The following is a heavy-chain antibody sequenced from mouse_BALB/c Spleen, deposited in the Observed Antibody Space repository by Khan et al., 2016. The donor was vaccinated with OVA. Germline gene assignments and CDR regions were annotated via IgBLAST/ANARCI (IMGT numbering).Heavy chain of an antibody. CDR3: ARGGGHCRFAY. J-gene: IGHJ3*01. CDR1: GYTFTDFA. Sequence: VQLVESGAELVRPGVSVKISCKGSGYTFTDFAMHWVKQSHAKSLEWIGVISTYYGDTNYNQNFKGKATMTVDKSSSTAYMELARLTSENSAIYYCARGGGHCRFAYWGQGTLVTVSA. D-gene: IGHD1-1*02. V-gene: IGHV1S137*01. CDR2: ISTYYGDT.